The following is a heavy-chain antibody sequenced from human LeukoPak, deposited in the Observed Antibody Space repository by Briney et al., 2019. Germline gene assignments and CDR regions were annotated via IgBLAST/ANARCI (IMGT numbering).Heavy chain of an antibody. Sequence: PGGSLRLSCAASGFTFSSYRMNWVRQAPGKGLEWVSSISSSSSYIYYADSVKGRFTISRDNAKNSLYLQMNSLRAEDTAVYYCARDSFLSGDSLLCGSYYYGMDVWGQGTTVTVSS. CDR3: ARDSFLSGDSLLCGSYYYGMDV. CDR2: ISSSSSYI. V-gene: IGHV3-21*01. D-gene: IGHD4-17*01. J-gene: IGHJ6*02. CDR1: GFTFSSYR.